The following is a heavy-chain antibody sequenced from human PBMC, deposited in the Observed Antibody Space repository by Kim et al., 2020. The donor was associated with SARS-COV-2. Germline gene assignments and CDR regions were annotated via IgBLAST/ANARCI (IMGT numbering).Heavy chain of an antibody. J-gene: IGHJ4*02. Sequence: PSLKSRVTISVDTSKNQFSLKLSSVTAADTAVYYCARGTPRTTAGFYFDYWGQGTLVTVSS. D-gene: IGHD4-17*01. CDR3: ARGTPRTTAGFYFDY. V-gene: IGHV4-34*01.